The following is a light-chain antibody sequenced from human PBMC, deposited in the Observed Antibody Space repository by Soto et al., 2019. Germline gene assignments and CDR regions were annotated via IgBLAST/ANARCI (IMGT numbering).Light chain of an antibody. V-gene: IGKV1-5*03. CDR3: QQYNTYSPWT. Sequence: DIQMTQSPSTLSASVGDRVTITCRASQSISSWLAWYQQKPGEAPKLLIYKASSLESGVPSRFSGSGSEREFTLTISSLQPDDCATYYCQQYNTYSPWTFGQGTKVDIK. CDR1: QSISSW. J-gene: IGKJ1*01. CDR2: KAS.